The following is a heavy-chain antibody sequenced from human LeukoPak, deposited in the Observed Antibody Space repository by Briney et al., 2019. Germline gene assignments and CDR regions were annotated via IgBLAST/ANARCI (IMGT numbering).Heavy chain of an antibody. CDR1: GFTFSSYS. CDR2: ISSSRSYI. V-gene: IGHV3-21*01. CDR3: ERDALGYYADFWSGDYPHSWFDP. J-gene: IGHJ5*02. D-gene: IGHD3-3*01. Sequence: GGSLRLSCAASGFTFSSYSMNWVRQAPGKGLEWVSSISSSRSYIYYADSVKGRFTISRDNAKNSLYLQMNTLRAEATAVYYCERDALGYYADFWSGDYPHSWFDPWGQGTLVTVSS.